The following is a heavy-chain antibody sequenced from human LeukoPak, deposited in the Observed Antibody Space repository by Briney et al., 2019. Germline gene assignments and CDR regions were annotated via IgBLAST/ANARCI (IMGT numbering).Heavy chain of an antibody. Sequence: ASVKVSCKASGYTFTRYDINWVRQATGHGLEWMGWMNPNSGNTGYAQKFQGRVTMTRNTSMSTAYMELSSLRSEDTAVYYCARGFPGYSSGWYRRSFLGWFDPWGQGTLVTVSS. CDR1: GYTFTRYD. CDR3: ARGFPGYSSGWYRRSFLGWFDP. D-gene: IGHD6-19*01. V-gene: IGHV1-8*01. CDR2: MNPNSGNT. J-gene: IGHJ5*02.